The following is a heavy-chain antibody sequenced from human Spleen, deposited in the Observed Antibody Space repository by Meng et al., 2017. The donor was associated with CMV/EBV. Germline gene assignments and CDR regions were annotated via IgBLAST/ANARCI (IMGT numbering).Heavy chain of an antibody. CDR1: SYA. Sequence: SYAISWVRQAHGKGLEWMGGINPIFGTANYAQKFQDRVKVATDESTSTAYIELSSLRSEDTAVYYCARGGYYYDSSGYPPYWYFDLWGRGALVTVSS. CDR3: ARGGYYYDSSGYPPYWYFDL. J-gene: IGHJ2*01. CDR2: INPIFGTA. D-gene: IGHD3-22*01. V-gene: IGHV1-69*05.